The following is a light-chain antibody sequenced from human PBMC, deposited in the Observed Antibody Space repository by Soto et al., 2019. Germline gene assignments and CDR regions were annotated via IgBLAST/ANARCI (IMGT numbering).Light chain of an antibody. Sequence: QSVLTQPPSASGTPGQSVTISCSGSSSNIGSNSVYWYQQLPGTAPRLLTYGKYQRPSGVPDRFSGSKSDTSASLAISGLRSDDEGDYYCAAWDDSLSGPVFGGGTQLTVL. CDR1: SSNIGSNS. J-gene: IGLJ2*01. CDR2: GKY. CDR3: AAWDDSLSGPV. V-gene: IGLV1-47*02.